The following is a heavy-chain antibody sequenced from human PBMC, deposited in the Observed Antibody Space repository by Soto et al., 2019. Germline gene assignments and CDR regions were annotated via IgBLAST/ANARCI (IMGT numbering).Heavy chain of an antibody. Sequence: PSETLSLTCTVSGDPINNYYWSWIRQPPGKGLEWIGYIYYSGNTKYNPSLKSRVTISVDTSKNQISLRLTSVTAADTAVYYCAKQGGKYGIRSFDPWGQGTLVTVSS. J-gene: IGHJ5*02. CDR1: GDPINNYY. D-gene: IGHD1-1*01. CDR2: IYYSGNT. CDR3: AKQGGKYGIRSFDP. V-gene: IGHV4-59*08.